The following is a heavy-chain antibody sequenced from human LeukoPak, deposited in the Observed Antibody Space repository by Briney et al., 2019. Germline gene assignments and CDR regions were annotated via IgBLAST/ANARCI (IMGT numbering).Heavy chain of an antibody. CDR1: GGSISSYY. CDR2: IYYSGST. CDR3: ARGPLGGSSARDY. D-gene: IGHD6-6*01. Sequence: PSETLSLTCTVSGGSISSYYWSWIRQPPGKGVEWIGYIYYSGSTNYNPSLKSRVTISVDTSKNQFSLKLSSVTAADTAVYYCARGPLGGSSARDYWGQGTLVTVSS. V-gene: IGHV4-59*01. J-gene: IGHJ4*02.